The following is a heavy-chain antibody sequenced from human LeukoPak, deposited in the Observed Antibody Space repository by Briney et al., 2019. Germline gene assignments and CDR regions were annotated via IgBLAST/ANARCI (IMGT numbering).Heavy chain of an antibody. CDR3: ARVDTALVNGFDY. V-gene: IGHV3-7*04. D-gene: IGHD5-18*01. CDR1: GFTFSSYW. Sequence: GGSLRLSCAASGFTFSSYWMSWVRQAPGKGLEWVANIKQDGSEKYYVDSVKGRFTISRDNPKNSLYLQMNSLRAEDTAVYYCARVDTALVNGFDYWGQGTLVTVSS. J-gene: IGHJ4*02. CDR2: IKQDGSEK.